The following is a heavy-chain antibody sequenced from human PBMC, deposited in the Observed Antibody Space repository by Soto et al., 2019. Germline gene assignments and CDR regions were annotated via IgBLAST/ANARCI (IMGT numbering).Heavy chain of an antibody. V-gene: IGHV3-23*01. D-gene: IGHD3-10*01. CDR1: GFTFSSYA. CDR3: AKFDHYYGSGSSDFDY. Sequence: GGSLRLSCAASGFTFSSYAMSWVRQAPGKGLEWVSAISGSGGSTYYADSVKGRFTISRDNSKNTLYLQMNSLRAEDTAVYYCAKFDHYYGSGSSDFDYWGQGTLVTVSS. CDR2: ISGSGGST. J-gene: IGHJ4*02.